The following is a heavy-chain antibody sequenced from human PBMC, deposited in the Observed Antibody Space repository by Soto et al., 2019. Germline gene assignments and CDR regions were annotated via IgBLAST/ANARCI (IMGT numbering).Heavy chain of an antibody. CDR2: IRPDGGAK. CDR1: GFTFSSFW. D-gene: IGHD2-21*01. V-gene: IGHV3-7*01. J-gene: IGHJ3*02. CDR3: ARNPHGDVAGGNI. Sequence: EVQLVESGGGLVQPGGSLRLSCVASGFTFSSFWMNWVRQAPGKGLEWVANIRPDGGAKYYVDSVEGRFTISRDNAKNSLYMEMSSLRVEDTAVYYCARNPHGDVAGGNIWGQGTLVTVSS.